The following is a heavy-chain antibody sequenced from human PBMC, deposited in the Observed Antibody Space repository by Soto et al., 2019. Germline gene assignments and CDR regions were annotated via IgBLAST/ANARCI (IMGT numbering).Heavy chain of an antibody. J-gene: IGHJ5*02. Sequence: VASVKVSCKASGYSFTNNDVSWVRQATGQGLEWMGWMNPGSGDTGYAQKFQGRVTMTRDISIATAYMELSSLRSDDTAIYYCARMATFGSLNWFDPWGQGTQVTVSS. CDR3: ARMATFGSLNWFDP. D-gene: IGHD3-16*01. CDR1: GYSFTNND. V-gene: IGHV1-8*01. CDR2: MNPGSGDT.